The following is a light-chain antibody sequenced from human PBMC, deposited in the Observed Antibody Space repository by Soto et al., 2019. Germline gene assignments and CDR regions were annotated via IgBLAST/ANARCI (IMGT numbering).Light chain of an antibody. CDR2: DAS. CDR1: QSIDSS. V-gene: IGKV1-5*01. J-gene: IGKJ2*01. CDR3: QQYNSYGT. Sequence: DIQMTQSPSTLSASVGERVTITCRASQSIDSSLAWYQQKPRKGPKLLIYDASTLESGVPSRFSGSGFGTEFALTISSLQPDDFATFYCQQYNSYGTFGQGTKLEIK.